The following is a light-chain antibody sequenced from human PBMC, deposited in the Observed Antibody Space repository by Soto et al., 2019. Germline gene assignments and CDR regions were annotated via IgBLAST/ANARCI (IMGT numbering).Light chain of an antibody. CDR1: QGANTF. J-gene: IGKJ4*01. CDR3: HQVNSYPHT. V-gene: IGKV1-9*01. Sequence: DIQLTQSPSFLSASVGDRVNITCRASQGANTFLAWYQQKAGRAPRLLIYVASSLQTGVPSRFSGSGSGTEFTLTIKSLQTEDVANYYCHQVNSYPHTFGGGTKVDIQ. CDR2: VAS.